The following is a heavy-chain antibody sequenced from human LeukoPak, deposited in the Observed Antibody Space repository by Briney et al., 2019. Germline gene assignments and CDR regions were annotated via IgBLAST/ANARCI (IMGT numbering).Heavy chain of an antibody. CDR3: AREERLRWTAY. CDR2: IDGSGATI. CDR1: GFIFSDYY. Sequence: GGSLRLSCAASGFIFSDYYMSWIRQAPGKGLEWVSYIDGSGATIYYADSVQGRFTISRDNAKNSLYLQMNSLRAEDTAVYYCAREERLRWTAYWGQGTLVTVSS. V-gene: IGHV3-11*01. J-gene: IGHJ4*02. D-gene: IGHD4-23*01.